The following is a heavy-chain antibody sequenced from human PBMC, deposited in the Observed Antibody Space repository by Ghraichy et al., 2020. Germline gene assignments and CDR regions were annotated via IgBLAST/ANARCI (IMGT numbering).Heavy chain of an antibody. J-gene: IGHJ6*02. CDR3: ARGDYYYAMDV. Sequence: GESLNISCKGSGYSFTTYWIGWVRQMPGKGLEWMGIIYPGDSDTRYSPSFQGQITISADKSISTAYLQWGSLKASDTAMYYCARGDYYYAMDVWGQGTTVTVSS. CDR1: GYSFTTYW. CDR2: IYPGDSDT. V-gene: IGHV5-51*01.